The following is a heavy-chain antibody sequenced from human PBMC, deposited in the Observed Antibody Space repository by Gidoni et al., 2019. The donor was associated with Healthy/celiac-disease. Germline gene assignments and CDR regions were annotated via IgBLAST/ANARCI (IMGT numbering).Heavy chain of an antibody. J-gene: IGHJ1*01. D-gene: IGHD4-17*01. CDR1: GFTFSNAW. V-gene: IGHV3-15*01. CDR2: IKSKTDGGTT. CDR3: TTHDYGGNSQEYFQH. Sequence: EVQLVESGGGLVKPGGSLRLSCAASGFTFSNAWMSWVRQAPGKGLEWVGRIKSKTDGGTTDYAAPVKGRFTISRDDSKNTLYLQMNSLKTEDTAVYYCTTHDYGGNSQEYFQHWGQGTLVTASS.